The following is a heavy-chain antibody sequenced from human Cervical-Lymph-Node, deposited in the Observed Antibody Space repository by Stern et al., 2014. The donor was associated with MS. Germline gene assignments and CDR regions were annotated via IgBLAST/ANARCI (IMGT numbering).Heavy chain of an antibody. D-gene: IGHD2-2*01. CDR3: TRGGWSTTSCYDY. Sequence: QVQLQQWGAGLLQPSETLSLTCAVYGGSFSGYYWSWIRQPPGKGLEWIGAINHSGSTNYNTSLMSRVTIDTPPNTLSHKLSYVTAADTAMYYCTRGGWSTTSCYDYWGQGTLVTVSS. CDR1: GGSFSGYY. CDR2: INHSGST. J-gene: IGHJ4*02. V-gene: IGHV4-34*01.